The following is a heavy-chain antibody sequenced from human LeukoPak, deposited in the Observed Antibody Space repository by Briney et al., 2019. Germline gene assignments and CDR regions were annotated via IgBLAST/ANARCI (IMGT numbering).Heavy chain of an antibody. D-gene: IGHD6-19*01. CDR1: GGSFSGYY. CDR2: ISGSGGST. CDR3: AKEFSGWYEGFDY. V-gene: IGHV3-23*01. J-gene: IGHJ4*02. Sequence: ETLSLTCAVYGGSFSGYYWSWVRQAPGKGLEWVSAISGSGGSTYYADSVKGRFTISRDNSKNTLYLQMNSLRAEDTAVYYCAKEFSGWYEGFDYWGQGTLVTVSS.